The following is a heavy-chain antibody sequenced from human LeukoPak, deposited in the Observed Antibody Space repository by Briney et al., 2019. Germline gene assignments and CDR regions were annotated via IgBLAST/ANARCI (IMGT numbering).Heavy chain of an antibody. V-gene: IGHV4-59*01. J-gene: IGHJ5*01. CDR2: IYYSGST. Sequence: SETLSLTCTVSGGSISSYYWSWIRQPPGKGLEWIGYIYYSGSTNYNPSLKSRVTISVDTSKNQFSLKLSSVTAADTAVYYCARDRDCSSTSCYSWFDSWGQGTLVTVSS. CDR3: ARDRDCSSTSCYSWFDS. D-gene: IGHD2-2*02. CDR1: GGSISSYY.